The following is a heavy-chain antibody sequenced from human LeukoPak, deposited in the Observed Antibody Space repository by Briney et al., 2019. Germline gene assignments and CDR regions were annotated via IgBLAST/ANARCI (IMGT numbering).Heavy chain of an antibody. CDR3: AKGGYGNGRYYYYYMDV. D-gene: IGHD2-8*01. CDR2: FSFNGEST. V-gene: IGHV3-23*01. J-gene: IGHJ6*03. Sequence: GGSLRLSCAASGFTFSSYAMTWVRQAPGKGLEGVSSFSFNGESTYYADSAKGRFTISRDNAKNTLYLQMNSLRAEDTAVYYCAKGGYGNGRYYYYYMDVWGEGTTVTVSS. CDR1: GFTFSSYA.